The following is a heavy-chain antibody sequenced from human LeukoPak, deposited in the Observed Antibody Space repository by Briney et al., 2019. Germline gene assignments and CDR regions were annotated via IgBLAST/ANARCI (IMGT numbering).Heavy chain of an antibody. J-gene: IGHJ4*02. D-gene: IGHD4-23*01. V-gene: IGHV4-61*01. CDR2: IYYSGST. Sequence: PSETLSLTCTVSGGSISSSSYYWSWIRQPPGKGLEWIGYIYYSGSTNYNPSLKSRVTISADTSKNQFSLNLSSVTAADTAVYYCARATTTVVTDWGQGTLVTVSS. CDR1: GGSISSSSYY. CDR3: ARATTTVVTD.